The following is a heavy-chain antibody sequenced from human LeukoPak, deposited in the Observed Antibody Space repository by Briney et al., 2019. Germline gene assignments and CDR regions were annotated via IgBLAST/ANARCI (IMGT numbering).Heavy chain of an antibody. J-gene: IGHJ4*02. CDR2: IYPGDSDT. V-gene: IGHV5-51*01. CDR3: ARQGLWGYSYGYQFDY. D-gene: IGHD5-18*01. Sequence: GESLKISCKGSGYSFTSYRTGWVRQMPGKGLEWMGIIYPGDSDTRYSPSFQGQVTISADKSISTAYLQWSSLKASDTAMYYCARQGLWGYSYGYQFDYWGQGTLVTVSS. CDR1: GYSFTSYR.